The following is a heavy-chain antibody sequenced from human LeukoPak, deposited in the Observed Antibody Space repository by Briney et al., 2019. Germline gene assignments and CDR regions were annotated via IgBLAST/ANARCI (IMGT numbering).Heavy chain of an antibody. J-gene: IGHJ4*02. Sequence: ASVKVSCKASGYTFTSYDINWVRQATGQGLEWMGWMNPNSGNTGYAQKFQGRVTMTRNTPISTAYMELSSLRSEDTAVYYCARGEDILTGYRHFDYWGQGTLVTVSS. CDR3: ARGEDILTGYRHFDY. CDR1: GYTFTSYD. D-gene: IGHD3-9*01. CDR2: MNPNSGNT. V-gene: IGHV1-8*01.